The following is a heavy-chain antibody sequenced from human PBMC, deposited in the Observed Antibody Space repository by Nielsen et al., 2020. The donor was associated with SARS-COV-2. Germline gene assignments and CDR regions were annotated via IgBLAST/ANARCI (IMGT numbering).Heavy chain of an antibody. CDR3: ARLYCSSTSCYFDY. J-gene: IGHJ4*02. CDR2: IYHSGST. V-gene: IGHV4-4*02. Sequence: GSLRLSCAVSGGSISSSNWWSWVRQPPGKGLEWLGEIYHSGSTNYNPSLKSRVTISVDKSKNQFSLKLSSVTAADTAVYYCARLYCSSTSCYFDYWGQGTLVTVSS. D-gene: IGHD2-2*01. CDR1: GGSISSSNW.